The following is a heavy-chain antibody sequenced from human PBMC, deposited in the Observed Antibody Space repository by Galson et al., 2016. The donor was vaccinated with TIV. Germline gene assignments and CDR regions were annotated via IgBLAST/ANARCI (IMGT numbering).Heavy chain of an antibody. V-gene: IGHV3-7*01. J-gene: IGHJ4*02. CDR2: IKQDGTDQ. D-gene: IGHD4-17*01. Sequence: SLRLSCAASGFTFSTYWMSWVRQAPGEGLQWVANIKQDGTDQNFVDSVKGRFSISRDNAKNSLFLQMNTLRPEATAVYYCARDWDDYGAHSALDDWGQGTLVTVSS. CDR1: GFTFSTYW. CDR3: ARDWDDYGAHSALDD.